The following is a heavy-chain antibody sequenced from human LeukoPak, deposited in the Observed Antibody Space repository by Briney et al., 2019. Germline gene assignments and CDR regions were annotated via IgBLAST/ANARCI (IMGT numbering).Heavy chain of an antibody. V-gene: IGHV3-11*04. CDR2: ISSSSSTI. D-gene: IGHD6-25*01. J-gene: IGHJ4*01. CDR1: GFTFSDYY. Sequence: PGGSLRFSCAASGFTFSDYYMSGIRQAPGKGLEWGSYISSSSSTIYYADSVKGRFNISRDNAKNSLYRQMNSLRAEDTAVYYCARDRSLSRYFDYWGHGTLVTVSS. CDR3: ARDRSLSRYFDY.